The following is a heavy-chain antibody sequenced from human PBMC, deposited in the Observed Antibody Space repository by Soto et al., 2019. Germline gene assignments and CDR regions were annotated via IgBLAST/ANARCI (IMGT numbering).Heavy chain of an antibody. J-gene: IGHJ6*04. V-gene: IGHV4-39*01. CDR3: ARNIVILPSAMGGADYYGMDF. D-gene: IGHD2-2*01. Sequence: SETLSLTCTVSGDSISTSSYYWGWIRQPPGKGLEWIGSIYYSGSTYYNPSLKSRVTISVDTSKNQFSLKLSSVTAADTAVYYCARNIVILPSAMGGADYYGMDFWGEGTTVPVSS. CDR1: GDSISTSSYY. CDR2: IYYSGST.